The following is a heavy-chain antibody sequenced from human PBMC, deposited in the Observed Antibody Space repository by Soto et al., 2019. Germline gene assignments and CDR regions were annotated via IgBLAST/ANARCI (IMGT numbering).Heavy chain of an antibody. Sequence: QVQLVESGGGVVQPGRSLRLSCAASGFTFSSYGMHWVRQAPGKGLEWVAVISYDGSNKYYADSVKGRFTISRDNSKNTLYLQMNSLRAEDTAVYYCAKDVEVWNPKYYYYYGMDVWGQGTTVTVSS. D-gene: IGHD1-1*01. CDR2: ISYDGSNK. CDR3: AKDVEVWNPKYYYYYGMDV. J-gene: IGHJ6*02. CDR1: GFTFSSYG. V-gene: IGHV3-30*18.